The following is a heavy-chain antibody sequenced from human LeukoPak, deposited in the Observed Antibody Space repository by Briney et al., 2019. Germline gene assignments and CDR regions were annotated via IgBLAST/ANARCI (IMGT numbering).Heavy chain of an antibody. J-gene: IGHJ6*03. CDR1: GFTFSSYS. D-gene: IGHD4-11*01. Sequence: PGRSLTLSCAASGFTFSSYSMNWVRQAPGRGLEWVSSISSSSSYIYYADSVKGRFTISRDNAKNSLYLQMNSLRAEDTAVYYCARGSNPGYYYYMDVWGKGTTVTVSS. CDR3: ARGSNPGYYYYMDV. CDR2: ISSSSSYI. V-gene: IGHV3-21*01.